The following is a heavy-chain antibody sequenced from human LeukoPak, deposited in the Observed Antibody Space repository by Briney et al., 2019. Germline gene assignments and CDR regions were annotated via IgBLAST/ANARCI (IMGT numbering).Heavy chain of an antibody. CDR2: INPNSGGT. CDR1: GYTFIDYY. V-gene: IGHV1-2*02. J-gene: IGHJ1*01. CDR3: ARVLRAAAGTRGYFQH. D-gene: IGHD6-13*01. Sequence: ASVKVSCKASGYTFIDYYMHWVRQAPGQGLEWMGWINPNSGGTNYAQKFQGRVTMTRDTSISTAYMELSRLRSDDTAVYYCARVLRAAAGTRGYFQHWGQGTLVTVSS.